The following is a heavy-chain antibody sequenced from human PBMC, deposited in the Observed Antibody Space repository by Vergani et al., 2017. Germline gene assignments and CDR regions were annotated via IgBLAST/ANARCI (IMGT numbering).Heavy chain of an antibody. V-gene: IGHV4-34*01. CDR3: ARAVATARSYGMDV. J-gene: IGHJ6*02. CDR1: GGSISSYY. CDR2: INHSGST. Sequence: QVQLQESGPGLVKPSETLSLTCTVSGGSISSYYWSWIRQPPGKGLEWIGEINHSGSTNYNPSLKSRVTISVDTSKNQFSLKLSSVTAADTTVYYCARAVATARSYGMDVWGQGP. D-gene: IGHD5-12*01.